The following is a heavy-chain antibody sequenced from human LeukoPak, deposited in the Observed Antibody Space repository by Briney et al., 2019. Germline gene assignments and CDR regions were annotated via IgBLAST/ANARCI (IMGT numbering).Heavy chain of an antibody. Sequence: SEALSLTCSVSGDSISSGGYYWSWIRQFPGKGLEWIGYIFYSGRTYYTPPLKSRVTISVDTSKNQSSLRLTSVTAADTAVYYCAMTSDPHDAFDIWGQGTMVTVSS. CDR2: IFYSGRT. V-gene: IGHV4-31*03. CDR3: AMTSDPHDAFDI. CDR1: GDSISSGGYY. J-gene: IGHJ3*02. D-gene: IGHD4-17*01.